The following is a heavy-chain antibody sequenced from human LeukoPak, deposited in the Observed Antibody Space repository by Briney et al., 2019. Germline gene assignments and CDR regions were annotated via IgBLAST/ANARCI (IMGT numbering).Heavy chain of an antibody. J-gene: IGHJ3*02. D-gene: IGHD6-6*01. Sequence: PSETLSLTCTVSGGSISSYYWSWIRQPPGKGLEWIGYIYYSESTNYNPSLKSRVTISVDTSKNQFSLKLSSVTAADTAVYYCARSVPQPIAARPSYAFDIWGQGTMVTVSS. CDR2: IYYSEST. CDR3: ARSVPQPIAARPSYAFDI. CDR1: GGSISSYY. V-gene: IGHV4-59*01.